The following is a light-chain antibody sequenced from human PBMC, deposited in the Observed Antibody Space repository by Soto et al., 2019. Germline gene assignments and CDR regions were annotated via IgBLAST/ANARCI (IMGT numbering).Light chain of an antibody. V-gene: IGKV3-20*01. J-gene: IGKJ2*01. CDR2: GAS. CDR3: QQYGSSPTYT. CDR1: QSVSSSY. Sequence: EIVLTQSPGTLSLSPGERATLSCRASQSVSSSYLAWYQQKPGQAPRLLIYGASSRATGIPDRFSGSGSGTDFTLTISRLEPEDFAVYYCQQYGSSPTYTFVQGTKLEIK.